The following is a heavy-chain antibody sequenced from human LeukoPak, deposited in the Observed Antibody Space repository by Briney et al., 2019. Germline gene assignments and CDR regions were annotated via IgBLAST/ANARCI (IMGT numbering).Heavy chain of an antibody. CDR1: GGTFSSYA. CDR2: IIPIFGTA. J-gene: IGHJ6*03. CDR3: ARARGVVVPAAIVDYYYYMDV. D-gene: IGHD2-2*02. Sequence: SVKVSCKASGGTFSSYAISWVRQAPGQGLEWMGGIIPIFGTANYAQKFQGRVTITADESTSTAYMELSSLRSEDTAVYYCARARGVVVPAAIVDYYYYMDVWGKGTTVTVSS. V-gene: IGHV1-69*01.